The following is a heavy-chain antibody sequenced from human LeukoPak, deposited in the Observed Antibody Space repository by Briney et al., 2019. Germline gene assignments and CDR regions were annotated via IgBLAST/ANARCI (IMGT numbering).Heavy chain of an antibody. V-gene: IGHV3-53*01. J-gene: IGHJ4*02. D-gene: IGHD1-20*01. CDR3: ARDSGGITGTTGD. CDR2: IYSGGST. Sequence: PGGSLRLSCAASGFTVSSNYMSWVRQAPGKGLEWVSVIYSGGSTYYADSVKGRFTISRDNSKNTLYLQMNSLRAGDTAVYYCARDSGGITGTTGDWGQGTLVTVPS. CDR1: GFTVSSNY.